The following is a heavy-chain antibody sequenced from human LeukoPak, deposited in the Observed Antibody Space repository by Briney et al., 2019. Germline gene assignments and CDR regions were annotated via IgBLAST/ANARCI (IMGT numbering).Heavy chain of an antibody. CDR3: ARDIQVVQGTGSSSGWYRFFDY. D-gene: IGHD6-19*01. J-gene: IGHJ4*02. V-gene: IGHV4-4*07. CDR2: IYTSGST. CDR1: GGSINSYY. Sequence: SETLSLTCTVSGGSINSYYWSWIRQSAGKGLERIGRIYTSGSTNYNPSLKSRVTMSVDTSKNQFSLKVTSVTAADTAMYYCARDIQVVQGTGSSSGWYRFFDYWGQGTLVTVSS.